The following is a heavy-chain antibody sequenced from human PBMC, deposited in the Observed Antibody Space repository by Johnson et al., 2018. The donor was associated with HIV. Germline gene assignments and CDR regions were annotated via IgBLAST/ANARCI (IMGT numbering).Heavy chain of an antibody. CDR1: GFTFSNFG. CDR3: AKEESGSVLAFDL. V-gene: IGHV3-30*02. D-gene: IGHD1-26*01. CDR2: IRYDGTNK. J-gene: IGHJ3*01. Sequence: QEQLVESGGGVVQPGGSLRLSCAASGFTFSNFGMHWVRQAPGKGLEWVTFIRYDGTNKYYADSVRGRFTISRDNSKNTLYLQMNSLRPEDTAVFYCAKEESGSVLAFDLWGQGTMVTVSS.